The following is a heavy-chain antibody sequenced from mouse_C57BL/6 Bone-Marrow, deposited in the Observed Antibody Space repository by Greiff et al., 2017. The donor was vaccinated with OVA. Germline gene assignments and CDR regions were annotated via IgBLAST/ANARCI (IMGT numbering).Heavy chain of an antibody. CDR1: GYTFTSYW. V-gene: IGHV1-64*01. Sequence: QVQLQQPGAELVKPGASVKLSCKASGYTFTSYWMHWVKQRPGQGLEWIGMIHPNSGSTNSNEKFKSKATLTVDKSSSTAYMQLSSLTSEDTAVYYCARPSTMFTTRGNYAMDYWGQGTSVTVSS. CDR3: ARPSTMFTTRGNYAMDY. CDR2: IHPNSGST. J-gene: IGHJ4*01. D-gene: IGHD2-2*01.